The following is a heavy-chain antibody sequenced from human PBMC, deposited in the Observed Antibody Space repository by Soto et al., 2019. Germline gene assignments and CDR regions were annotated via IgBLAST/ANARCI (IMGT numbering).Heavy chain of an antibody. V-gene: IGHV1-69*06. D-gene: IGHD1-26*01. CDR2: IIPIFGTA. CDR3: ARDLAWRYSGSDTGDV. J-gene: IGHJ6*02. CDR1: GGTFSSYA. Sequence: QVQLVQSGAEVKKPGSSVKVSCKASGGTFSSYAISRVRQAPGQGLEWMGGIIPIFGTANYAQKFQGRVTSTADKSTSTAYMELSSLRAEDTAVYYCARDLAWRYSGSDTGDVWGQGTTVTVSS.